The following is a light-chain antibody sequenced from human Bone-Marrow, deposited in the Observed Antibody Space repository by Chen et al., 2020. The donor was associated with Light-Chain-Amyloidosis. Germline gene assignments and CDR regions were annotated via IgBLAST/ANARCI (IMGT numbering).Light chain of an antibody. CDR3: SSFTSSSSYG. Sequence: QSALTQPFSVSGSPGQSITISCTGTSGDVGTYNYVSLYQQHPGKAPKVMIYAFSNRPSGVSNRFSGSKYGNVASLTISGLQAEEEADYYCSSFTSSSSYGFVPGTKVTVL. V-gene: IGLV2-14*01. J-gene: IGLJ1*01. CDR1: SGDVGTYNY. CDR2: AFS.